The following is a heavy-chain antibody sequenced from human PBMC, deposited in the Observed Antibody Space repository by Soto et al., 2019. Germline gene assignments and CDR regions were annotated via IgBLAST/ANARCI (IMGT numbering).Heavy chain of an antibody. J-gene: IGHJ6*03. Sequence: SETLSLTCTVSGGSISSYYWSWIRQPPGKGLEWIGYIYYSGSTNYNPSLKSRVTISVDTSKNQFSLKLSSVTAADTAVYYFARNRYYDILTSYDYYMDVWGKRTTVTVSS. V-gene: IGHV4-59*01. CDR1: GGSISSYY. CDR2: IYYSGST. D-gene: IGHD3-9*01. CDR3: ARNRYYDILTSYDYYMDV.